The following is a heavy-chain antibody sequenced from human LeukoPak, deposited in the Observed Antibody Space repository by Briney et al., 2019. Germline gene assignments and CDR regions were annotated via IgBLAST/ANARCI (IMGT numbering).Heavy chain of an antibody. CDR3: TRLHDGRDY. J-gene: IGHJ4*02. CDR2: TFYSGST. V-gene: IGHV4-39*01. CDR1: GGSISSSSYY. Sequence: SETLSLTCTVSGGSISSSSYYWEWIRQPPGKGLEWIGSTFYSGSTYYNPSLKSRVTISVDTSKNQFSLKLSSVTAADTAVYYCTRLHDGRDYWGQGTLVTVSS.